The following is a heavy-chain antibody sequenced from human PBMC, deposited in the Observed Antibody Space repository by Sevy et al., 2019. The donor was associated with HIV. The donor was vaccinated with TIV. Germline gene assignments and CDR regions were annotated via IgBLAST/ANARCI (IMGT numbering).Heavy chain of an antibody. Sequence: GGSLRLSCAASGFTFSSYGIHWVRQAPGKGLEWVAVIGNDGDVKDYADSVKGRFTGSRDNAKNSLYLQMNSLRAEDTAVYYCARHTVTTIRGAFDFWGQGTMVTVSS. CDR1: GFTFSSYG. CDR2: IGNDGDVK. D-gene: IGHD4-17*01. V-gene: IGHV3-33*08. CDR3: ARHTVTTIRGAFDF. J-gene: IGHJ3*01.